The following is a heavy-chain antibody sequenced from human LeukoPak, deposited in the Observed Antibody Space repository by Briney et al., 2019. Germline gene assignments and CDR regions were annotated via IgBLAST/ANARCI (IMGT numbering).Heavy chain of an antibody. CDR2: ISTYNGNT. Sequence: GASVKVSCKDSGDTFTSYGISWVRQAPGQGLEWMGWISTYNGNTKSAQKLQGRVTMTTDTSTNTAYMELRSLRSDDTAVYYCAKEADSWFDPWGQGTLVTVSS. CDR1: GDTFTSYG. CDR3: AKEADSWFDP. J-gene: IGHJ5*02. V-gene: IGHV1-18*01. D-gene: IGHD2-15*01.